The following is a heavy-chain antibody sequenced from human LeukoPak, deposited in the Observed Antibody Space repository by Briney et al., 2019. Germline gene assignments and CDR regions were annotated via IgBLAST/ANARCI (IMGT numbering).Heavy chain of an antibody. Sequence: SVKVSCKASGYTFTSYDINWVRQATGQGLEWMGWMNPNSGNTGYAQEFQGRVTMTRSTSINTAYMELSSLRSEDTAVYYCARSESGSGSFRDYWGQGTLVTVSS. CDR1: GYTFTSYD. J-gene: IGHJ4*02. CDR3: ARSESGSGSFRDY. D-gene: IGHD3-10*01. V-gene: IGHV1-8*01. CDR2: MNPNSGNT.